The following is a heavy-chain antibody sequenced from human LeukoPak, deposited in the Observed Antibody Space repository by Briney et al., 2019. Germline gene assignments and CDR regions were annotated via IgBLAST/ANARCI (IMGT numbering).Heavy chain of an antibody. CDR1: GFTFRSYT. J-gene: IGHJ4*02. CDR2: NDGRGTGT. Sequence: GGSLRLSCAASGFTFRSYTMTWVRQAPGKGLEWVSANDGRGTGTYYADSVKGRFTISRDNSKNTLFLQMNSLRAEDTAVYYCAKGEVGYCSSASCYLLYWGQGTLVTVSS. V-gene: IGHV3-23*01. CDR3: AKGEVGYCSSASCYLLY. D-gene: IGHD2-2*01.